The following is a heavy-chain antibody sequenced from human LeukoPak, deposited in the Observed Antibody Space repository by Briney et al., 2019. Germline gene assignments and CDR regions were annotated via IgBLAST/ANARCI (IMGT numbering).Heavy chain of an antibody. Sequence: SVKVSCKASGGTISSYTISWVRQAPGQGLEWMGRIIPILGIANCAQKFQGRVTITADKSTSTAYMELSSLRSEDTAVYYCASLVYSNTARYYFDYWGQGTLVTVSS. D-gene: IGHD4-11*01. J-gene: IGHJ4*02. V-gene: IGHV1-69*02. CDR2: IIPILGIA. CDR1: GGTISSYT. CDR3: ASLVYSNTARYYFDY.